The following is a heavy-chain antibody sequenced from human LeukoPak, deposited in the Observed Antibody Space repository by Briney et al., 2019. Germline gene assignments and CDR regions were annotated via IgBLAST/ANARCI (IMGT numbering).Heavy chain of an antibody. CDR2: ISYDGSNK. CDR1: GFTFSSYG. D-gene: IGHD1-1*01. CDR3: AKASARYYYFDY. J-gene: IGHJ4*02. V-gene: IGHV3-30*18. Sequence: GGSLRLSCAASGFTFSSYGMHWVRQAPGKAREGVAVISYDGSNKYYGDSVEGRFTISRDNSKNTLYLQMNSLRAEDTAVYYCAKASARYYYFDYWGQGTLVTVSS.